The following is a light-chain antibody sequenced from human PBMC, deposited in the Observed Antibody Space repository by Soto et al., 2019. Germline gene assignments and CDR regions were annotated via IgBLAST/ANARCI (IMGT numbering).Light chain of an antibody. CDR1: QSVDSNS. V-gene: IGKV3-20*01. CDR3: QPYATSPT. Sequence: EIVLTQSPGTLSLSPGERATLSCRASQSVDSNSLAWYQHKPGQAPRLLIYGASSRAPGISDRYSGRGSGTDFTITINRLEPEDFAVYYCQPYATSPTFGGGTRLEIK. J-gene: IGKJ4*01. CDR2: GAS.